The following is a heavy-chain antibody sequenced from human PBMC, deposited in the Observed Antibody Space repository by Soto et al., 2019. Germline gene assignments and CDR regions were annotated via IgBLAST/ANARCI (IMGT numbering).Heavy chain of an antibody. CDR2: IYPGDSDT. J-gene: IGHJ6*04. D-gene: IGHD6-13*01. CDR3: TRAKYTMVLYGMDV. V-gene: IGHV5-51*01. CDR1: GCSCVSYW. Sequence: PVLPLKISCKVSGCSCVSYWVGRVRQMPGKGLEWMGIIYPGDSDTRYSPSFQGQVTISADKSIRTAYLQWSSLKASDTAMYFCTRAKYTMVLYGMDVRGEATTVTGLL.